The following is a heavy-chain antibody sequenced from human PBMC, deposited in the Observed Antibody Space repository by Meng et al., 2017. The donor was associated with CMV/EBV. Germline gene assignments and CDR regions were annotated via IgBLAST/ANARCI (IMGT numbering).Heavy chain of an antibody. V-gene: IGHV1-69*10. D-gene: IGHD6-6*01. CDR1: GGTFSSYA. CDR3: ARASSSSSEWGGHYYYYYGMDV. CDR2: IIPILGIA. J-gene: IGHJ6*02. Sequence: SVKVSCKASGGTFSSYAISWVRQAPGQGLEWMGGIIPILGIANYAQKFQGRVTITADKSTSTAYMELSSLRSEDTAVYYCARASSSSSEWGGHYYYYYGMDVWGQGTTVTVSS.